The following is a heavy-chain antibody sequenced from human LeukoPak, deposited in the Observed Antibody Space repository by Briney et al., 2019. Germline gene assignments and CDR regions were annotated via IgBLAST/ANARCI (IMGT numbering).Heavy chain of an antibody. Sequence: PGGSLRLSCAASGFTSSNNAMSWVRQAPGKGLEWVSGISDSGDTTYYADSVKGRFTISRDNSKNMLYLQINSLRAEGTAVYYCAEDKSLAAYTLDYWGQGTLVTVSS. D-gene: IGHD6-6*01. CDR1: GFTSSNNA. CDR2: ISDSGDTT. CDR3: AEDKSLAAYTLDY. V-gene: IGHV3-23*01. J-gene: IGHJ4*02.